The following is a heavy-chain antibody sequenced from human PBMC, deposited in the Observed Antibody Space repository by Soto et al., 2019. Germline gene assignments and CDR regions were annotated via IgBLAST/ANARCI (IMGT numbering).Heavy chain of an antibody. CDR2: IYYSGST. Sequence: SETLSLTCTVSGGSISSGGYYWSWIRQHPGKGLEWIGYIYYSGSTYYNPSLKSRVTISVDTSKNQFSLKLSSVTAADTAVYYCARDSSGSEGVPFDYWGQGTLVTVS. V-gene: IGHV4-31*03. CDR3: ARDSSGSEGVPFDY. D-gene: IGHD3-22*01. J-gene: IGHJ4*02. CDR1: GGSISSGGYY.